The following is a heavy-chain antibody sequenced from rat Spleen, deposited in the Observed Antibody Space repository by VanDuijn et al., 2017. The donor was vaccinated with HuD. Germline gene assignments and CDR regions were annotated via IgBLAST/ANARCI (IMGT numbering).Heavy chain of an antibody. V-gene: IGHV2-41*01. D-gene: IGHD1-11*01. Sequence: QVQLKESGPGLVQPSQTLSLACTVSGFSLTNYNVHWVRQPPGMGLEWMGVIWNTGGTRYNSALKSRLSISRDTSKSQVFLKMDSLQTDDTVIYFCARSYGGYTSNWFPYWGQGTLVTVSS. CDR1: GFSLTNYN. J-gene: IGHJ3*01. CDR3: ARSYGGYTSNWFPY. CDR2: IWNTGGT.